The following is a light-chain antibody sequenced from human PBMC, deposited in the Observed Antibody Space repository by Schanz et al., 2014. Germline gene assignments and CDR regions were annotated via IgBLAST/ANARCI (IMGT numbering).Light chain of an antibody. CDR3: AAWDDSLNGPV. CDR2: SNN. Sequence: QSVLTQPPSASGTPGQRVTISCSGSSSNIGSNNVNWYQQLPGTAPKLLIYSNNQRPSGVSDRFSGSQSGTSASLAISGLQSEDEADYYCAAWDDSLNGPVFGGGTKLTVL. CDR1: SSNIGSNN. J-gene: IGLJ2*01. V-gene: IGLV1-44*01.